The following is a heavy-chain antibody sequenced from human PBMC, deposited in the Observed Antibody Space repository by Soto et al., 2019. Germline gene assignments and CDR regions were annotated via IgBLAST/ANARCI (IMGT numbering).Heavy chain of an antibody. CDR2: IYYSGST. V-gene: IGHV4-61*01. Sequence: QVQLQESGPGLVKPSETLSLTCTVSGGSVSSGSYYWSWIRQPPGKGLEWIGYIYYSGSTNYNPSLKSRVTISVDTSKNQFSLKLSSVTAADTAVYYCAREGVQLERLGMDVWGQGTTVTVSS. D-gene: IGHD1-1*01. CDR1: GGSVSSGSYY. J-gene: IGHJ6*02. CDR3: AREGVQLERLGMDV.